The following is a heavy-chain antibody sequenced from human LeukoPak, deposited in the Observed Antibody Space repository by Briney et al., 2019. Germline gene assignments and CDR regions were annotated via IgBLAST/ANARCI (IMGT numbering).Heavy chain of an antibody. V-gene: IGHV3-23*01. CDR1: GFTFSSYG. Sequence: PGGSLRLSCAASGFTFSSYGMHWVRQAPGKGLEWVSAISGSGGSTYYADSVKGRFTISRDNSKNTPYLQMNSLRAEDTAVYYCAKDYQRIRFLELDAFDIWGQGTMVTVSS. CDR2: ISGSGGST. D-gene: IGHD3-3*01. CDR3: AKDYQRIRFLELDAFDI. J-gene: IGHJ3*02.